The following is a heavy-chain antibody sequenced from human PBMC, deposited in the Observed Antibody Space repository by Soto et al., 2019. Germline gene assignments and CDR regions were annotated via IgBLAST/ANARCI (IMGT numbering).Heavy chain of an antibody. J-gene: IGHJ4*02. CDR2: IYYSGTT. Sequence: SETLSLTCTVSGGSVSVTSHYWGWIRQPPGQGLQWIASIYYSGTTYYNPSLKSRPTISIDTSKNQFSLRLTSVTAEDTAFYYCARKSYNYGPFENWGRGTLVTVSS. V-gene: IGHV4-39*01. CDR1: GGSVSVTSHY. D-gene: IGHD5-18*01. CDR3: ARKSYNYGPFEN.